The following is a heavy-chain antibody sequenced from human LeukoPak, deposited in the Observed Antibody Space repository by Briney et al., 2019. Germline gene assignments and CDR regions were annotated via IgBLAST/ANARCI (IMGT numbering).Heavy chain of an antibody. CDR1: GFTFSSYA. Sequence: QPGGSLRLSCSASGFTFSSYAMHWVRQAPGKELEYVSAISSNGGSTYYADSVKGRFTISRDNSKNTLYLQMSSLRAEDTAVYYCVNLLVGALPTPTVDYWGQGTLVTVSS. D-gene: IGHD1-26*01. V-gene: IGHV3-64D*06. CDR3: VNLLVGALPTPTVDY. J-gene: IGHJ4*02. CDR2: ISSNGGST.